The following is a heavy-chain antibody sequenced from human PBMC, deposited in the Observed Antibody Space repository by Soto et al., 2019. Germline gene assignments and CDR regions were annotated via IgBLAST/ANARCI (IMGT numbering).Heavy chain of an antibody. J-gene: IGHJ4*02. Sequence: GGSLRLSCAASGVTCGASALQWVRQASGKGLEWLGRIGSRGETYATTYAASVKGRFTISRDDSKKTAYLQMNSLESEDTAVYYCSRGDSGWSFNWGRGPLLTVSS. D-gene: IGHD6-19*01. CDR1: GVTCGASA. CDR3: SRGDSGWSFN. CDR2: IGSRGETYAT. V-gene: IGHV3-73*01.